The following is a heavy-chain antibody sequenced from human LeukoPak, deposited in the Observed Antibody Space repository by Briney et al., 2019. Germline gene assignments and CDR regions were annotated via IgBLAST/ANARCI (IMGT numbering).Heavy chain of an antibody. CDR1: GFTFTSYW. D-gene: IGHD3-10*01. CDR2: IKQDGSET. J-gene: IGHJ4*02. CDR3: ARLGSGSYFDY. Sequence: PGGSLRLSCAASGFTFTSYWMSWVRQAPGKGLEWLANIKQDGSETDYVDSVKGRFTISRDNAKNSLYLQMNSLRTEDTAVYYCARLGSGSYFDYWGQGTLVPVSS. V-gene: IGHV3-7*01.